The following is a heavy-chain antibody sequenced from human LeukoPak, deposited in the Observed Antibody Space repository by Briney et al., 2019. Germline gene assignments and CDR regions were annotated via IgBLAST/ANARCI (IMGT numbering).Heavy chain of an antibody. D-gene: IGHD1-26*01. Sequence: SETLSLTCTVSDDSITIYYWSWIRQPPGKGLEWIGEINHSGSTNYNPSLKSRVTISVDTSKNQFSLKLSSVTAADTAVYYCAPWDGDIWGQGTMVTVSS. CDR1: DDSITIYY. J-gene: IGHJ3*02. V-gene: IGHV4-34*01. CDR3: APWDGDI. CDR2: INHSGST.